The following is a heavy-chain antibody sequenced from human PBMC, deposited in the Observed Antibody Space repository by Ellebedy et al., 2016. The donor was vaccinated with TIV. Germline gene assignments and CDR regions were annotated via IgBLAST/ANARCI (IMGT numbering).Heavy chain of an antibody. Sequence: ASVKVSCXASGYTFTNYYLHWVRQAPGQGLEWMGLIDPSGGKTSYPQKFQGRLSMTRDTSTSTVYMELRSLRSEDTAMYYCGRESANGPAAIPGYWGQGTLVTVSS. D-gene: IGHD6-13*01. J-gene: IGHJ4*02. V-gene: IGHV1-46*03. CDR2: IDPSGGKT. CDR1: GYTFTNYY. CDR3: GRESANGPAAIPGY.